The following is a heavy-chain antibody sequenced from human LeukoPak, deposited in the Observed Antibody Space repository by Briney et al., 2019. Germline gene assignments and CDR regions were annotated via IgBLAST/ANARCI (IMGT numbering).Heavy chain of an antibody. V-gene: IGHV3-30*18. CDR3: AKDRVVAATLGNWFDP. Sequence: GGSLRLSCAASGFTFSSYGMHWVRQAPGKGLEWVAVISYDGSNKYYADSVKGRFTISRDNSKNTLYLQMNSLRAEDTAVYYCAKDRVVAATLGNWFDPWGQGTLVTVSS. CDR2: ISYDGSNK. D-gene: IGHD2-15*01. J-gene: IGHJ5*02. CDR1: GFTFSSYG.